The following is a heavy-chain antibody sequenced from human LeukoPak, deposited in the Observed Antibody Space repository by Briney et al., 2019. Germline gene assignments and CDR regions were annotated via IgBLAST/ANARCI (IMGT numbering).Heavy chain of an antibody. Sequence: ASVKVSCKASGYTFTGYYMHWVRQAPGQGLEWMGWINPNSGGTNYAQKFQGRVTMTRDTSISTAYMELSRLRSDDTAVYYCARDSHSTSYNWFDPWGQGTLVTVSS. CDR2: INPNSGGT. CDR1: GYTFTGYY. CDR3: ARDSHSTSYNWFDP. J-gene: IGHJ5*02. D-gene: IGHD2-2*01. V-gene: IGHV1-2*02.